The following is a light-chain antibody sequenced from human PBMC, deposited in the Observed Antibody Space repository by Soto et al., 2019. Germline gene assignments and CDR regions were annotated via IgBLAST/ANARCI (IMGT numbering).Light chain of an antibody. CDR3: SSYTSSSTLV. V-gene: IGLV2-14*01. Sequence: QSALTQPASVSGSPGQSITISCTGTSSDVCGYNYVSWYQQHPGKAPKLMIYEVSNRPSGVSNRFSGYKSGNTASLTISGLQAEDEAYYYCSSYTSSSTLVFGTGTKRTVL. CDR2: EVS. CDR1: SSDVCGYNY. J-gene: IGLJ1*01.